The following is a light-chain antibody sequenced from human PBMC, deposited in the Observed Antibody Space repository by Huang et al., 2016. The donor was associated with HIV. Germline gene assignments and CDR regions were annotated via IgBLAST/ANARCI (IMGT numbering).Light chain of an antibody. J-gene: IGKJ2*01. V-gene: IGKV1-39*01. CDR1: QSISTY. CDR3: QQSYRIPYT. CDR2: AAS. Sequence: DIQMTQSPSSLSASVGDRVTITCRASQSISTYLNWYQQKPGKAPKVLIFAASSYQSGVPSRFSGSGSGTDFTLTISSLHTEDVATYYCQQSYRIPYTFGQGTKLEIK.